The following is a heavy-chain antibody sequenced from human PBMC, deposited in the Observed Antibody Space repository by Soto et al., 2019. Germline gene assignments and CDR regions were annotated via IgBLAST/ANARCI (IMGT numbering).Heavy chain of an antibody. CDR2: ISGSGGST. V-gene: IGHV3-23*01. CDR1: GFTFSSYS. D-gene: IGHD2-2*01. J-gene: IGHJ6*02. Sequence: GGSLRLSCAASGFTFSSYSISWVRQAPGKGLEWVSAISGSGGSTYYADSVKGRFTISRDNSENTLYLQMDSLRAEDTAVYYCAKGYCSGPSCYRGYGMDVWRQGTTVTVSS. CDR3: AKGYCSGPSCYRGYGMDV.